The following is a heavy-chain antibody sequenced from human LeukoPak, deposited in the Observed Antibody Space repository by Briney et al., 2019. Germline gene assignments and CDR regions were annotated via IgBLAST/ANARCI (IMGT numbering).Heavy chain of an antibody. CDR2: IRPDGDRT. V-gene: IGHV3-23*01. CDR1: GLTFSTYA. CDR3: AREQSGTRGWYTVDY. D-gene: IGHD6-19*01. Sequence: GGSLRLSCAASGLTFSTYAITWVRQGPGKGLEWGSSIRPDGDRTYSATSVRGRFTISRDNSKDTVYLQINGLRVEDTAVYYCAREQSGTRGWYTVDYWGQGTLVTVSS. J-gene: IGHJ4*02.